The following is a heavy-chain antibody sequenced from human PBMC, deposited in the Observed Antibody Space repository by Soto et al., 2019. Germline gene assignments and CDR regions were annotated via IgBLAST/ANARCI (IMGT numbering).Heavy chain of an antibody. Sequence: PGGSLRLSCAASGFTFSSYSMNWVRQAPGKGLEWVSYISSSSSTIYYADTVKGRCTISRDNAKNSLYLQMNSLRDEDTAVYHCARVLPNYYDRSGQEAFDIWGQGTMVTVSS. CDR1: GFTFSSYS. J-gene: IGHJ3*02. D-gene: IGHD3-22*01. CDR3: ARVLPNYYDRSGQEAFDI. V-gene: IGHV3-48*02. CDR2: ISSSSSTI.